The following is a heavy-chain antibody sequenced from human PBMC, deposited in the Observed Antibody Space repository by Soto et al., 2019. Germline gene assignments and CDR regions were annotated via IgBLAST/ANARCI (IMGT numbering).Heavy chain of an antibody. Sequence: QVQLQESGPGLVKPSQTLSLTCTVSGASISNGGYYWSWIRQQPGKGLEWIGYIFYSGRTYYNPSLNSRVSISVDTSKNQFSLKLSSVTAADTAVYYCASSSRDGYNAVDYWGQGTLVTVSS. CDR1: GASISNGGYY. J-gene: IGHJ4*02. CDR3: ASSSRDGYNAVDY. D-gene: IGHD5-12*01. CDR2: IFYSGRT. V-gene: IGHV4-31*03.